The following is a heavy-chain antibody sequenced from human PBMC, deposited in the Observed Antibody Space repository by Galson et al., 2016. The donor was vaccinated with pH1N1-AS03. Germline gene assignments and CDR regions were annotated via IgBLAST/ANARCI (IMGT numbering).Heavy chain of an antibody. CDR2: FNHRGST. V-gene: IGHV4-39*01. Sequence: SETLSLTCTVSGGSISCSSYYWGWIRQTPGKGLEWIGEFNHRGSTDYNPSLKSRVTISVDTSKKQFSLKLTSVTAADTAVYYCARQYYYDVDLDHWYFDLWGRGTLVTVSS. CDR3: ARQYYYDVDLDHWYFDL. D-gene: IGHD3-22*01. J-gene: IGHJ2*01. CDR1: GGSISCSSYY.